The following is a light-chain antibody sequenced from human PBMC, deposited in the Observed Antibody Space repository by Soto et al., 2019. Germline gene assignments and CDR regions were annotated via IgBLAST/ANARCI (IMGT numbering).Light chain of an antibody. Sequence: IVLTQSPATLSLSPGERATLSCRASQSVSNYLVWYQQKPDQAPRLLIYDGSNSATGIPARFSGSGSGTDFTLTISSLEPDDFAVYYCQQRGTWPRTFGQGTKVEMK. J-gene: IGKJ1*01. V-gene: IGKV3-11*01. CDR3: QQRGTWPRT. CDR2: DGS. CDR1: QSVSNY.